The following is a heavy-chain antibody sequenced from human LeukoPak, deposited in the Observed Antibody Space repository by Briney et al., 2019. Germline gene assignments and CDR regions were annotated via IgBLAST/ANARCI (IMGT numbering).Heavy chain of an antibody. CDR2: ISYDGSNK. D-gene: IGHD6-19*01. V-gene: IGHV3-30-3*01. J-gene: IGHJ4*02. CDR3: ARDWTLGASRWLGQVTFDY. CDR1: GFTFSSYA. Sequence: GRSLRLSCAASGFTFSSYAMHWVLQAPGKGLEWVAVISYDGSNKYYADSVKGRFTISRDNPKNTLYLQMNSLRAEDTAVYYCARDWTLGASRWLGQVTFDYWGQGTLVTVSS.